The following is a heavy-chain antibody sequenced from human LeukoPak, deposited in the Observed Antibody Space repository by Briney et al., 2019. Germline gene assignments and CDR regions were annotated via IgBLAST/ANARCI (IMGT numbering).Heavy chain of an antibody. Sequence: PGRSLRLSCAASGFTFSSYGMHWVRQAPGKGLEWVAVIWYDGSNKYYADSVKGRFTISRDNSKNTLYLQMNSLRAEDTAVYYCARDSLYGSGSYGIDYWGQGTLVTVSS. CDR2: IWYDGSNK. J-gene: IGHJ4*02. CDR3: ARDSLYGSGSYGIDY. D-gene: IGHD3-10*01. V-gene: IGHV3-33*01. CDR1: GFTFSSYG.